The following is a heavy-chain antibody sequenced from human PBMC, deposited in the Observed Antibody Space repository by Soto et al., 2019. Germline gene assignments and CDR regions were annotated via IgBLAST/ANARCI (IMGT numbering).Heavy chain of an antibody. J-gene: IGHJ3*02. CDR3: ARVERGTATPVVDAFDI. CDR1: GGLVSSGNYY. V-gene: IGHV4-61*01. D-gene: IGHD2-21*02. Sequence: SETLSLTCAVYGGLVSSGNYYWSWIRQPPGKGLEWIGEMSHSGGTHFNPSLKSRVTISVDTSKNQFSLKMSSVTAADTALYYCARVERGTATPVVDAFDIWGPGTMVTVSS. CDR2: MSHSGGT.